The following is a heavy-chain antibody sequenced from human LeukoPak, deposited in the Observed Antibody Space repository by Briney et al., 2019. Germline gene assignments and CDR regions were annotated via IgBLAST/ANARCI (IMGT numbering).Heavy chain of an antibody. Sequence: SETLSLTCTVSGGSISSYYGSCIRQPAGKGLEWLVRIYTRWSTNFNPPLKGRVTMSVDTSKNHFSLKLSSVTDADTAVYYCARETYGDSPHYYYYYYMDVWGKGTTVTVSS. CDR3: ARETYGDSPHYYYYYYMDV. CDR1: GGSISSYY. D-gene: IGHD4-17*01. CDR2: IYTRWST. J-gene: IGHJ6*03. V-gene: IGHV4-4*07.